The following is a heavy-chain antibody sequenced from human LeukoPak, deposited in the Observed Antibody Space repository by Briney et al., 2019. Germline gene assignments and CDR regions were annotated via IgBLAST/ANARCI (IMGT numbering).Heavy chain of an antibody. CDR1: GFTFSSYW. CDR3: ARGRPHGNDY. J-gene: IGHJ4*02. V-gene: IGHV3-74*01. CDR2: IASDGSST. D-gene: IGHD4-23*01. Sequence: GGSLSLSCAASGFTFSSYWMNWVRRAPGKVLVWVSRIASDGSSTTYAHSVNGRFSISRDNAKNTLYLQMNSLRVEDTAVYYCARGRPHGNDYWGQGTLVTVSS.